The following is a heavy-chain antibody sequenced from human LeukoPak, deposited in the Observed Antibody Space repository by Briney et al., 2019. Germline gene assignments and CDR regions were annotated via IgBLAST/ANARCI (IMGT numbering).Heavy chain of an antibody. J-gene: IGHJ6*03. D-gene: IGHD2-15*01. V-gene: IGHV1-69*13. Sequence: SVKVSCKASGYTFTSYAISWVRQAPGQGLEWMGGIIPIFGTANYAQKFQGRVTITADESTSTAYMELSSLRSEDTAVYYCASGRLYYYYYMDVWGKGTTVTISS. CDR2: IIPIFGTA. CDR3: ASGRLYYYYYMDV. CDR1: GYTFTSYA.